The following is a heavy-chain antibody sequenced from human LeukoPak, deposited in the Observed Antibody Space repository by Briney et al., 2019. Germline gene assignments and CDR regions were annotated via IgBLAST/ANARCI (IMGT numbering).Heavy chain of an antibody. D-gene: IGHD1-26*01. V-gene: IGHV3-15*01. CDR2: IKSKTDGGTT. CDR1: GFTFSNAW. Sequence: PGGSLRLSCAASGFTFSNAWMSWVRQAPGKGLEWVGRIKSKTDGGTTDYAAPVKGRFTISRDDSKNTLYLQMNSLKTEDTAVYYCSTYSGSPHYYFDHWGQGTLVTVSS. CDR3: STYSGSPHYYFDH. J-gene: IGHJ4*02.